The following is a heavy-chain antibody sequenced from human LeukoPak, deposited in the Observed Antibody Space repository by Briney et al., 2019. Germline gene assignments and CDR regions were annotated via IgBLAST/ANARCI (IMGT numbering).Heavy chain of an antibody. CDR2: FDPEDGET. V-gene: IGHV1-24*01. Sequence: ASVKVSCKVSGYTLTELSMHWVRQAPGKGLEWMGGFDPEDGETIYAQKFQGRVTMTEDTSTDTAYMQLSSLRSEDTAVYYCATGPRQITRLLWLGELSYYWGQGTLVTVSS. CDR3: ATGPRQITRLLWLGELSYY. J-gene: IGHJ4*02. D-gene: IGHD3-10*01. CDR1: GYTLTELS.